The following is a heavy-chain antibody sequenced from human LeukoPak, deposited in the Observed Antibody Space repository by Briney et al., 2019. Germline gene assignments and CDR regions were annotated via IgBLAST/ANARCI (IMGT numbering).Heavy chain of an antibody. V-gene: IGHV4-34*01. Sequence: SETLSLTCAVYGGSFSGYYWSCIRQPPGKGLEWIGEINHSGSTNYNPSPKSRVTISVDTSKNQFSLKLSSVTAADTAVYYCARGSVRFVKNWFDPWGQGTLVTVSS. CDR2: INHSGST. J-gene: IGHJ5*02. CDR1: GGSFSGYY. CDR3: ARGSVRFVKNWFDP. D-gene: IGHD3-3*01.